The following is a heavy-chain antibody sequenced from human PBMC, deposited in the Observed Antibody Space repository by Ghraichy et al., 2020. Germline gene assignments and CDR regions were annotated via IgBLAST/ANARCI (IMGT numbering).Heavy chain of an antibody. CDR2: ITSSGST. CDR1: GGSINPYY. Sequence: ETLSLTCTVSGGSINPYYWSWIRQSPGKGLEWIGYITSSGSTKSNPSLESRVTMSLDTSKHQLSLRLNSVAAADTAVYYCARHRCVGYACYPHWNFDHWGQGTLVTDSS. V-gene: IGHV4-59*08. D-gene: IGHD2-15*01. J-gene: IGHJ4*02. CDR3: ARHRCVGYACYPHWNFDH.